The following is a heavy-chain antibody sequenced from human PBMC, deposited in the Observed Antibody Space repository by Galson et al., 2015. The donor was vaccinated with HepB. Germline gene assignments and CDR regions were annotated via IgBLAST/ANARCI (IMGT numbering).Heavy chain of an antibody. CDR2: IFWDDDK. D-gene: IGHD6-19*01. CDR3: AHRRKDVVSGWYGNLVD. Sequence: PALVKPTQTLTLTCSFSGFSLRTTGVAVGWIRQPPGKALEWLALIFWDDDKRYSPSLKNRLTVTKDTSKNQVVLTMTNMDPVDTATYYCAHRRKDVVSGWYGNLVDWGQGILVTVSS. CDR1: GFSLRTTGVA. V-gene: IGHV2-5*02. J-gene: IGHJ4*02.